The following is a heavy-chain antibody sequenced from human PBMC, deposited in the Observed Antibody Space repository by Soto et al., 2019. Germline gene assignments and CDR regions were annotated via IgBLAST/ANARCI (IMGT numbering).Heavy chain of an antibody. V-gene: IGHV3-15*07. CDR1: GFTFSSAW. Sequence: PGGSLRLSCAASGFTFSSAWMNWVRQAPGKGLEWVGRIKSKIDGGTTDYAAPVKGRFIISRDDSKNTLYLQMDSLKTDDTAVYYCVKLDWFDPWGQGTLVTVSS. J-gene: IGHJ5*02. CDR2: IKSKIDGGTT. CDR3: VKLDWFDP. D-gene: IGHD3-16*01.